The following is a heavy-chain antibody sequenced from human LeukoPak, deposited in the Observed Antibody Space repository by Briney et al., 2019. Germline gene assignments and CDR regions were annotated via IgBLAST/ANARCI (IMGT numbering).Heavy chain of an antibody. J-gene: IGHJ6*03. D-gene: IGHD3-10*01. CDR3: ARVTESYGSGRRHNYYYYYMDV. CDR1: GGSISSGGYS. CDR2: IYYSGAT. V-gene: IGHV4-30-4*07. Sequence: SQTLSLTCAVSGGSISSGGYSWSWIRQPPGKGLEWIGYIYYSGATYYNPSLKSRVSISVDTSKNQFSLKLNSMTAADTAVYYCARVTESYGSGRRHNYYYYYMDVWGKGTTVTISS.